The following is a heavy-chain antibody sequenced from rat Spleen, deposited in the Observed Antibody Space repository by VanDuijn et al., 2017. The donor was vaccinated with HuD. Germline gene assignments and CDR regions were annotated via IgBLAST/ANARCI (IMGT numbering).Heavy chain of an antibody. Sequence: QVQLKESGPGLVQPSQTLSLTCIVSGFSLTNNSITWVRQPPGKGLEWMGRMKYNGDTSYNSALKSRLSISRDTSKNQVFLKMNSLQTDDTGTYYCTIHPRYWGQGVMVTVSS. CDR3: TIHPRY. CDR1: GFSLTNNS. J-gene: IGHJ2*01. V-gene: IGHV2-63*01. CDR2: MKYNGDT. D-gene: IGHD3-1*01.